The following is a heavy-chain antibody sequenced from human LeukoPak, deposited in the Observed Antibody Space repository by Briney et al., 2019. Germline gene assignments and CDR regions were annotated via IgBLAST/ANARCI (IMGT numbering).Heavy chain of an antibody. J-gene: IGHJ4*02. V-gene: IGHV1-2*02. CDR1: GYTFTGYY. D-gene: IGHD6-13*01. CDR3: ARRARYSSSWYLLDY. Sequence: ASVKVSCKASGYTFTGYYMHWVRQAPGQGLEWMGWINPNSGGTNYAQKFQGRVTMTRDTSTSTAYMELSRLRSDDTAVYYCARRARYSSSWYLLDYWGQGTLVTVSS. CDR2: INPNSGGT.